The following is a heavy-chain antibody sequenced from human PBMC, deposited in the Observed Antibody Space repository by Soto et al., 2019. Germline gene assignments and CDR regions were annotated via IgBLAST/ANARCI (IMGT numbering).Heavy chain of an antibody. Sequence: GASVKVSCKASGYTFTGYYMHWVRQAPGQGLEWMGWINPNSGGTNYAQKFQGWVTMTRDTSISTAYMELSRLRSDDTAVYYCARVLRGVWLQPRYYFDYWGQGTLVTVSS. CDR1: GYTFTGYY. D-gene: IGHD5-12*01. V-gene: IGHV1-2*04. J-gene: IGHJ4*02. CDR3: ARVLRGVWLQPRYYFDY. CDR2: INPNSGGT.